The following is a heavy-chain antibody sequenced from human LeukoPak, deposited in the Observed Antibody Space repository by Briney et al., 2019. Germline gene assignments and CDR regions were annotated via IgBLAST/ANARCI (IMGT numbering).Heavy chain of an antibody. Sequence: PSETLSPTCAVYGGSFSGYYWSWIRQPPGKGLEWIGEINHSGSTNYNPSLKSRVTISVDTSKNQFSLKLSSVTAADTAVYYCARWPHYYGSGSYAQGDYWGQGTLVTVSS. CDR2: INHSGST. CDR3: ARWPHYYGSGSYAQGDY. V-gene: IGHV4-34*01. CDR1: GGSFSGYY. J-gene: IGHJ4*02. D-gene: IGHD3-10*01.